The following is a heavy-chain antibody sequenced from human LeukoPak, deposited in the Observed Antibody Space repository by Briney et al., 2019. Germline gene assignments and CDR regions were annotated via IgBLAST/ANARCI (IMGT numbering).Heavy chain of an antibody. J-gene: IGHJ5*02. CDR1: GGSISSGGYY. D-gene: IGHD4-23*01. Sequence: PSQTLSLTCTVSGGSISSGGYYWSWIRQHPGKGLEWIGYIYYSGSTYYNPSLKSRVTISVDTSKNQFSLKLSSVTAADMAVYYCARDYGGNNWFDPWGQGTLVTVSS. CDR3: ARDYGGNNWFDP. CDR2: IYYSGST. V-gene: IGHV4-31*03.